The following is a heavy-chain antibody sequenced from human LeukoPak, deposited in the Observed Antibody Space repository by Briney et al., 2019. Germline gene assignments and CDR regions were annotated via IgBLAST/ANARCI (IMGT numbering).Heavy chain of an antibody. CDR3: ARDRTNYDYVWGSYRFMSNNWFDT. CDR1: GYTFTSYY. J-gene: IGHJ5*02. D-gene: IGHD3-16*02. Sequence: ASVKVSCKASGYTFTSYYMHWVRQAPGQGLEWMGIINPSGGSTSYAQKFQGRVTMTRDTSTSTVYMELSSLRSEDTAVYYCARDRTNYDYVWGSYRFMSNNWFDTWGQGTLVTVSP. V-gene: IGHV1-46*03. CDR2: INPSGGST.